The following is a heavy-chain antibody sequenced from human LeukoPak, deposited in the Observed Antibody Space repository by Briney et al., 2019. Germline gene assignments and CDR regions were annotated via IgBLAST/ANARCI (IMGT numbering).Heavy chain of an antibody. Sequence: SETLSLTGTVSGYSITSIYYWGWIRQPPGKGLEWIGSIHHSGDTAYNPSLKSRVTISVDTSKSQFSLKLSSVTAADTAVYYCARSYASSGLDHWGQGTLVTVSS. V-gene: IGHV4-38-2*02. CDR1: GYSITSIYY. CDR3: ARSYASSGLDH. CDR2: IHHSGDT. D-gene: IGHD3-16*01. J-gene: IGHJ4*02.